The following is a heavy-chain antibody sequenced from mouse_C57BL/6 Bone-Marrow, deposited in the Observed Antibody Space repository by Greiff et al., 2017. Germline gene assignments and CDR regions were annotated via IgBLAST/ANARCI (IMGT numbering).Heavy chain of an antibody. Sequence: QVQLQQSGADLARPGASVKLSCTASGYTFTSYGISWVQQRTGQGLEWIGEIYPRSGNTYYNEKFKGPATLTADTSSNKAYMKIRSLTSEDTAVYYCARGDYGGSSYWGQGTTLTVSA. CDR1: GYTFTSYG. CDR2: IYPRSGNT. CDR3: ARGDYGGSSY. J-gene: IGHJ2*01. V-gene: IGHV1-81*01. D-gene: IGHD1-1*01.